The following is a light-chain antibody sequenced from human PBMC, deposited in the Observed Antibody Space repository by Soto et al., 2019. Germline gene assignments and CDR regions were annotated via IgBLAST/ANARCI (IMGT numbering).Light chain of an antibody. CDR2: KAS. CDR1: QSISSY. CDR3: QQYKSYST. J-gene: IGKJ4*01. V-gene: IGKV1-5*03. Sequence: DIPMTQSPSTLSASVGDRVNITCRASQSISSYLAWYQQKPGKAPKLLIYKASSLESGVPSRFSGSGSGTEFTLTISSLQPDDFATYHCQQYKSYSTFGGGTKVEIK.